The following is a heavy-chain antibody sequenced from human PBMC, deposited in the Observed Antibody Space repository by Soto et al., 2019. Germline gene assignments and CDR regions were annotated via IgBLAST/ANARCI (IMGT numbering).Heavy chain of an antibody. CDR1: GDSISSYY. J-gene: IGHJ4*02. D-gene: IGHD4-17*01. V-gene: IGHV4-59*01. CDR3: ARVGEMTTVDY. CDR2: IYYSGST. Sequence: SETLSLTCTVSGDSISSYYWSWIRQPPGKGLEWIGYIYYSGSTNYNPSLKSRVTISVDTSKNQFSLKLSSVTAADTAVYYCARVGEMTTVDYWGQGTLVTVSS.